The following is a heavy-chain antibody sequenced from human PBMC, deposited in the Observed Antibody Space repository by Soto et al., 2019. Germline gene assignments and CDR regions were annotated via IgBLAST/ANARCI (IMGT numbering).Heavy chain of an antibody. V-gene: IGHV4-34*01. D-gene: IGHD2-15*01. CDR3: VRIRYQLPSSVLRLDP. CDR1: GGFLSESY. Sequence: SETLSLTCAVYGGFLSESYWTWIRQPPGKGLEWIGEINHVGGTNYNPSLKSRVTMSVDTSQNQFSLRLIPVTAADTAMYFCVRIRYQLPSSVLRLDPWGQGTPVTVSS. J-gene: IGHJ5*02. CDR2: INHVGGT.